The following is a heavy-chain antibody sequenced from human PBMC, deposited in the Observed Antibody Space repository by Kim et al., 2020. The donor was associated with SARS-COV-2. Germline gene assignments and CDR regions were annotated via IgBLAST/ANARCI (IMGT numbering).Heavy chain of an antibody. CDR3: AKEGYFSGGSCYSGWYFDF. CDR1: GFTFSSYA. D-gene: IGHD2-15*01. CDR2: ISGSGGST. V-gene: IGHV3-23*01. Sequence: GGSLRLSCAASGFTFSSYAMSWVRQAPGKGLEWVSAISGSGGSTYYAASVKGRFTISTDNSQNTLYLQMNSLRAEDTAVYYCAKEGYFSGGSCYSGWYFDFWGRGTLVTVSS. J-gene: IGHJ2*01.